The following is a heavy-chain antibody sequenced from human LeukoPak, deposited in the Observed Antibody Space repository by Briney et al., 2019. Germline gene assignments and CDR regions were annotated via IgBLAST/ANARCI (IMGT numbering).Heavy chain of an antibody. D-gene: IGHD5-24*01. CDR2: IYYSGST. V-gene: IGHV4-59*01. CDR1: GGSISRYY. J-gene: IGHJ4*02. CDR3: ASEGREGSDY. Sequence: PSETLSLTCTVSGGSISRYYWSWLRQPPGKGLEWIGYIYYSGSTNYNPSLKSRVTISVDTSKNQFSLKLSSVTAANTAVYYCASEGREGSDYWGQGTLVTVSS.